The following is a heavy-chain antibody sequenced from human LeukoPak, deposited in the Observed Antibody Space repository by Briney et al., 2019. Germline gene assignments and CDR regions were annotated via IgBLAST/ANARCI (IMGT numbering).Heavy chain of an antibody. D-gene: IGHD3-22*01. CDR2: INPSIGGT. CDR1: GYTFTDYY. Sequence: ASVKVSGKASGYTFTDYYMHWVRQAPGQGLEWMGWINPSIGGTNYAQKFQGRVTVTRDTSISTAYMDLSRLRSDDTAVYYCARAGVWDYSDSSGYHNAAFDIWGQGTMVTVSS. J-gene: IGHJ3*02. V-gene: IGHV1-2*02. CDR3: ARAGVWDYSDSSGYHNAAFDI.